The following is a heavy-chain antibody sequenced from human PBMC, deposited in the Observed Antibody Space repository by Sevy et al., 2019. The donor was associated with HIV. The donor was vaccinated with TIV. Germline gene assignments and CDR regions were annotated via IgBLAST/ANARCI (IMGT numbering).Heavy chain of an antibody. J-gene: IGHJ4*02. CDR2: IYIGGST. V-gene: IGHV4-4*07. D-gene: IGHD6-25*01. CDR1: GGSISPYY. CDR3: ASGTRAASLEY. Sequence: SETLSLTCTVSGGSISPYYCSWIRQPAGEGLEWLGRIYIGGSTNYNPSLKSRVTMSVDTSKNQFSLKLTSVTAADAAVYFCASGTRAASLEYWGQGSLVTVSS.